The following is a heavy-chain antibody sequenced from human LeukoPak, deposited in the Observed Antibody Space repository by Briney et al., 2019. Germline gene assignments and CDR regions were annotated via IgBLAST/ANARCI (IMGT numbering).Heavy chain of an antibody. V-gene: IGHV5-51*01. Sequence: GESLKISCKASGYMFTSYWIGWVRQMPGKGLEWMGIIYPSDSDARYSPSFQGLVTISADKSISTAYLQWSSLKASDTAIYFCARVRATVPDAFDIWGQGTMVTVSS. CDR3: ARVRATVPDAFDI. CDR1: GYMFTSYW. D-gene: IGHD2-15*01. CDR2: IYPSDSDA. J-gene: IGHJ3*02.